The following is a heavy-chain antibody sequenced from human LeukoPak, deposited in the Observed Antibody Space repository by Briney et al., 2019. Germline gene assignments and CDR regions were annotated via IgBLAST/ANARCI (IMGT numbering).Heavy chain of an antibody. Sequence: GGSLRLSCAASGFTFSSYAMSWVRQAPGKGLEWVSGISGSGHTTYYADSVKGRFTISRDNSKSTLYLQMNSLRAEDTAVYYCAKDDLGNGYFPGYWGQGTLVTVSS. V-gene: IGHV3-23*01. CDR1: GFTFSSYA. D-gene: IGHD3-22*01. CDR2: ISGSGHTT. J-gene: IGHJ4*02. CDR3: AKDDLGNGYFPGY.